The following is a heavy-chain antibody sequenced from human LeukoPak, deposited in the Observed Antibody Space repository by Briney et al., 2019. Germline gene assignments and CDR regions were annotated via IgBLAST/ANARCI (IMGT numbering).Heavy chain of an antibody. V-gene: IGHV2-5*02. D-gene: IGHD3-22*01. CDR1: GFSPSSSGVG. CDR3: AHTTYFYDSSGYPRSFDI. J-gene: IGHJ3*02. Sequence: ESGPRLVNRTQTLTLTCTFSGFSPSSSGVGVSWIRQPPGVALVWLAVSYWDADKPSSPSLKRRLTTAQDTAKNQVVLPSTNMDPVDTATYYCAHTTYFYDSSGYPRSFDIWGQGTMVTVSS. CDR2: SYWDADK.